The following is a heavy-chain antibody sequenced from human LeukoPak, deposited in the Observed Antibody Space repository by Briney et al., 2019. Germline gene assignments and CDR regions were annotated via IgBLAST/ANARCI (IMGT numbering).Heavy chain of an antibody. V-gene: IGHV1-2*02. CDR3: ESASGRYYYYGMDV. D-gene: IGHD1-26*01. CDR2: INPNGGGT. J-gene: IGHJ6*02. Sequence: ASVKLSCKASGYTFTSYYMRWVRQAPGQGLEWMGWINPNGGGTYYAHKFEGRVTMTRDTSISIAYMELSRLRSDDAAVYYCESASGRYYYYGMDVWGQGTRVTVSS. CDR1: GYTFTSYY.